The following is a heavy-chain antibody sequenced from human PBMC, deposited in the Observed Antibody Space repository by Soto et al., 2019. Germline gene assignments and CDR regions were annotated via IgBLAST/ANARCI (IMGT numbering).Heavy chain of an antibody. J-gene: IGHJ3*02. CDR1: GGSISSHY. V-gene: IGHV4-59*11. D-gene: IGHD1-20*01. Sequence: QVQLQESGPGLVKPSETLSLTCTVSGGSISSHYWSWIRQPPGKGLGWIGYIYYSGSTNYNPSLKSRVTISVDTSKNQFSLKLSSVTAADTAVYYCARGNNWNRIDAFDIWGQGTMVTVSS. CDR3: ARGNNWNRIDAFDI. CDR2: IYYSGST.